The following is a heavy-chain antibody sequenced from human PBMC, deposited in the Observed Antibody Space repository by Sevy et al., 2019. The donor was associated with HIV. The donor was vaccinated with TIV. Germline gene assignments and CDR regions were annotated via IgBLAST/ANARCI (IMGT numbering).Heavy chain of an antibody. D-gene: IGHD4-17*01. V-gene: IGHV3-11*06. CDR1: GFTFSDYY. CDR2: ISSGNTYT. Sequence: GGSLRLSCAASGFTFSDYYMTWVRQAPGKGLEWISDISSGNTYTKYADSVKGRFTISRDNAKTSLYLQMSSLRVEDTAVYYGARDRRNYGGQYFDYWGQGTLVTVSS. J-gene: IGHJ4*02. CDR3: ARDRRNYGGQYFDY.